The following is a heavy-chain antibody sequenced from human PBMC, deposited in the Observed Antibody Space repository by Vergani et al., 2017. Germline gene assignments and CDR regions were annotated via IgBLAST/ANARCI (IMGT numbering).Heavy chain of an antibody. CDR3: ARGYYDFWSGQAEYFQH. J-gene: IGHJ1*01. Sequence: QVQLQQWGAGLLKPSQTLSLTCTVSGGSISSYYWSWIRQPPGKGLEWIGYIYYSGSTNYNPSLKSRVTISVDTSKNQFSLKLSSVTAADTAVYYCARGYYDFWSGQAEYFQHWGQGTLVTVSS. V-gene: IGHV4-59*01. CDR1: GGSISSYY. CDR2: IYYSGST. D-gene: IGHD3-3*01.